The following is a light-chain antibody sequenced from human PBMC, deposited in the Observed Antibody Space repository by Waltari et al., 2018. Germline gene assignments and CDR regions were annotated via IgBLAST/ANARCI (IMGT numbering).Light chain of an antibody. CDR3: QQYDSFPYT. V-gene: IGKV1-33*01. CDR1: HDIRTY. CDR2: AAS. Sequence: DIQMNQSPSSLSASVGDRVTITCQASHDIRTYLNWYQQRPGKAPKLLIYAASNLETGVPSRFSGSGSGTDFSFTISSLQPEDYASYYCQQYDSFPYTFGQGTTLEIK. J-gene: IGKJ2*01.